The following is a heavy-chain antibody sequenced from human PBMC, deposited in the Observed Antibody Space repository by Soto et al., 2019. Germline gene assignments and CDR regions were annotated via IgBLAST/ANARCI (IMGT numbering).Heavy chain of an antibody. V-gene: IGHV4-59*01. CDR3: ARAHAPTLPFDS. D-gene: IGHD2-15*01. CDR1: GGSIRNVY. CDR2: IFHSGNA. Sequence: PSETLSLTCTVSGGSIRNVYWSWIRQAPGKGLEWIGFIFHSGNAEYNPSLRSRVTISVDTSKNQFSLSLDSVTAADTAVYLCARAHAPTLPFDSWGQGTLVTVSS. J-gene: IGHJ4*01.